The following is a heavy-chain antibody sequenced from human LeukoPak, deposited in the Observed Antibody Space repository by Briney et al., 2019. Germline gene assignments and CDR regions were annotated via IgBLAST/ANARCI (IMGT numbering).Heavy chain of an antibody. CDR1: GLTFSSYS. CDR3: ARERIHDYGDYDLNWFDP. D-gene: IGHD4-17*01. Sequence: GGSLRLSCAAPGLTFSSYSMNWVRRAPGKGLEWVSYIRSSSSTIYYADSVKGRFTISRDNAKNSLYLQMNSLRAEDTAVYYCARERIHDYGDYDLNWFDPWGQGTLVTVSS. V-gene: IGHV3-48*04. CDR2: IRSSSSTI. J-gene: IGHJ5*02.